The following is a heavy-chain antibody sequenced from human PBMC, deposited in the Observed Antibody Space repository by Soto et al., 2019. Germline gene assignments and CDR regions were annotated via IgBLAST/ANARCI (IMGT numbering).Heavy chain of an antibody. V-gene: IGHV1-18*01. CDR1: GYTFASYA. J-gene: IGHJ4*02. Sequence: QVQLVQSGAEVKKPGASVKVSCKASGYTFASYAFSWVRQAPGQGLEWMGWISAYNGNTKYAEKLQGRATMTTDTSTSTAYMELRSLTSDDTAVYYCARDSPPVDYWGQGTLVTVSS. CDR3: ARDSPPVDY. CDR2: ISAYNGNT.